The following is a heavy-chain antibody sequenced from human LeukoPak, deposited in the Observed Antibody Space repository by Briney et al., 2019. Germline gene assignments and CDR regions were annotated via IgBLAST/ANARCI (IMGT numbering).Heavy chain of an antibody. D-gene: IGHD6-19*01. CDR1: GYSFTDYY. V-gene: IGHV1-18*04. Sequence: ASVKVYCKASGYSFTDYYIHWVRQAPGQGLEWMGWISAYNGNTNYAQKLQGRVTMTTDTSTSTAYMELRSLRSDDTAVYYCARDHSEQWLVPSMIWWGQGTLVTVSS. CDR3: ARDHSEQWLVPSMIW. J-gene: IGHJ4*02. CDR2: ISAYNGNT.